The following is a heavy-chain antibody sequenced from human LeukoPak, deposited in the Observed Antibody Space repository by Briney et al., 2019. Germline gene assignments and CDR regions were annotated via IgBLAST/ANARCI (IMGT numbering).Heavy chain of an antibody. J-gene: IGHJ5*02. CDR2: IYYSGST. V-gene: IGHV4-59*01. CDR1: GGSISSYY. CDR3: ARGYSSSWWRVDPFDP. Sequence: SETLSLTCTVSGGSISSYYWSWIRQPPGKGLEWIGYIYYSGSTNYNPSLKSRVTISVDTSKNQFSLKLSSVTAADTAVYYCARGYSSSWWRVDPFDPWGQGTLVTVSS. D-gene: IGHD6-13*01.